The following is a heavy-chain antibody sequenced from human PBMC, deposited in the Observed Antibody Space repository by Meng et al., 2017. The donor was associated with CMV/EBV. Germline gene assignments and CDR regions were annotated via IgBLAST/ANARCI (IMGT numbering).Heavy chain of an antibody. CDR2: ISWNSGSI. Sequence: SLKISCAASGFTFDDYAMLWVRQAPGKGLEWVSGISWNSGSIGYADSVKGRFTISRDNAKNSLYLQMNSLRAEDTALYYCAKDIANYYDSSGDLDYWGQGTLVTVSS. V-gene: IGHV3-9*01. J-gene: IGHJ4*02. D-gene: IGHD3-22*01. CDR1: GFTFDDYA. CDR3: AKDIANYYDSSGDLDY.